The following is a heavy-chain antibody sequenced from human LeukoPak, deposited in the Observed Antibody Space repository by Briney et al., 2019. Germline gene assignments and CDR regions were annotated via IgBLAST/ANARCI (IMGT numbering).Heavy chain of an antibody. V-gene: IGHV1-69*04. CDR1: GGTFSSYA. D-gene: IGHD2-15*01. Sequence: SVKVSCKASGGTFSSYAISWVRQAPGQGLEWMGRIIPILGIANYAQKFQGRVTITADKSTSTAYMELSSLRSEDTAVYYCARPLGYCSGGSCYDYYYGMDVWGQGTTVTVSS. CDR3: ARPLGYCSGGSCYDYYYGMDV. CDR2: IIPILGIA. J-gene: IGHJ6*02.